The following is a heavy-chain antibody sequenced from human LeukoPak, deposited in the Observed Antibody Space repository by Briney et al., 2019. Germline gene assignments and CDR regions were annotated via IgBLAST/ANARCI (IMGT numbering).Heavy chain of an antibody. V-gene: IGHV4-4*07. CDR3: ARDTFWSAYPSFDY. CDR2: IYASGST. D-gene: IGHD3-3*01. CDR1: GGSISNYY. Sequence: SETLSLTCTVSGGSISNYYWSCIRQPAGKGLEWIGRIYASGSTNYNPSLKSRVTMSVDTSRNQFSLKLSSVTAADTAVYYCARDTFWSAYPSFDYWGQGTLVTVSS. J-gene: IGHJ4*02.